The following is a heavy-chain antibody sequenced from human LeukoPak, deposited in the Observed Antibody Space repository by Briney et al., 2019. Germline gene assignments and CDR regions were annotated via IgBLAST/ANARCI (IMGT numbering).Heavy chain of an antibody. J-gene: IGHJ3*02. D-gene: IGHD3-10*01. CDR2: VYSREKT. CDR3: ARIPLVWSSPKGAFDI. V-gene: IGHV4-59*01. Sequence: KPSETLSLTCTVSGGSISGYYWSWIRQPPGKGLEWIGYVYSREKTNYNPSFKSRVTISGDTSKNQFSLKLSSVIAADTSVYYCARIPLVWSSPKGAFDIWGQGTMVTVSS. CDR1: GGSISGYY.